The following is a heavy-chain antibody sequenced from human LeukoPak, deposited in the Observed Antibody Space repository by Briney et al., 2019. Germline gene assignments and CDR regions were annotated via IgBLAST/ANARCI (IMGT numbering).Heavy chain of an antibody. CDR1: GYTFTNYL. CDR3: TREGAAEAKNFDY. Sequence: ASVKVSCKTSGYTFTNYLIHWVRQAPGLGHEWMGIINPRRGSTRYAQKFQDRDVVTRDTSTSTVYMELSSLRSDDTAVYYCTREGAAEAKNFDYWGQGTLVTVSS. CDR2: INPRRGST. J-gene: IGHJ4*02. D-gene: IGHD6-13*01. V-gene: IGHV1-46*01.